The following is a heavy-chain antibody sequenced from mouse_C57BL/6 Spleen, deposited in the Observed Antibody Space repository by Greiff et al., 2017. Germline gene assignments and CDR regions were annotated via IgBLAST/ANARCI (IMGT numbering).Heavy chain of an antibody. V-gene: IGHV5-6*01. J-gene: IGHJ4*01. CDR3: ARHGYYGSSDYYAMDY. CDR1: GFTFSSYG. Sequence: EVQLVESGGDLVKPGGSLKLSCAASGFTFSSYGMSWVRQTPDKRLEWVATISSGGSYTYYPDSVKGRFTISRDNAKNTLYLQMSSLKSEDTAMYYCARHGYYGSSDYYAMDYWGQGTSGTVSS. D-gene: IGHD1-1*01. CDR2: ISSGGSYT.